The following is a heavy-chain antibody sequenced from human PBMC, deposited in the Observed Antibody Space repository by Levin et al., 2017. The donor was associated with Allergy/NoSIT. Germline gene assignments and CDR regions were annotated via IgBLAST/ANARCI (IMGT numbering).Heavy chain of an antibody. CDR1: GYSISSSNW. CDR2: IYYSGST. J-gene: IGHJ4*02. Sequence: SETLSLTCAVSGYSISSSNWWGWIRQPPGKGLEWIGSIYYSGSTYYNPSLKSRVTMSVDTSKNQFSLKLSSVTAVDTAVYYCAGLPSGGYTDGFDYWGQGTLVTVSS. D-gene: IGHD3-3*01. CDR3: AGLPSGGYTDGFDY. V-gene: IGHV4-28*01.